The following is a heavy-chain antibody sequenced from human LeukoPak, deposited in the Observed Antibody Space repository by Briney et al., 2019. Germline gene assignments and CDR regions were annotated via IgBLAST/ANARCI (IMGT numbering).Heavy chain of an antibody. CDR2: ISYDGSNK. CDR1: GFTFSGYG. D-gene: IGHD5-18*01. J-gene: IGHJ4*02. Sequence: GGSLRLSCAASGFTFSGYGIHWVRQAPGKGLEWVSVISYDGSNKYYVDSVKGRFTISRDNSKNTLYLQMNSLRAEDTAVYYCAKDVDTAMATGGYWGQGTLVTVSS. CDR3: AKDVDTAMATGGY. V-gene: IGHV3-30*18.